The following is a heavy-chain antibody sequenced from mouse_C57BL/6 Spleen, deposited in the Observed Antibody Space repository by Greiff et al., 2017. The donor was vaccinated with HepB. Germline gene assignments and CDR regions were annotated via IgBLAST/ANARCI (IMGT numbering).Heavy chain of an antibody. V-gene: IGHV1-82*01. CDR1: GYAFSSSW. Sequence: VMLQESGPELVKPGASVKISCKASGYAFSSSWMNWVKQRPGKGLEWIGRIYPGDGDTNYNGKFKGKATLTADKSSSTAYMQLSSLTSEDSAVYFCARGGSSYVWFAYWGQGTLVTVSA. CDR2: IYPGDGDT. CDR3: ARGGSSYVWFAY. D-gene: IGHD1-1*01. J-gene: IGHJ3*01.